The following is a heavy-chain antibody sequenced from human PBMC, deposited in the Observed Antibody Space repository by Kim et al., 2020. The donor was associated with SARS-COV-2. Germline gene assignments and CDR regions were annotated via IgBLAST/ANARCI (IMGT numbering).Heavy chain of an antibody. CDR2: IIPIFGTA. CDR3: ARGRRDGAKSVRHGYSLNAFDI. J-gene: IGHJ3*02. V-gene: IGHV1-69*13. D-gene: IGHD3-22*01. CDR1: GGTFSSYA. Sequence: SVKVSCKASGGTFSSYAISWVRQAPGQGLEWMGGIIPIFGTANYAQKFQGRVTITADESTSTAYMELSSLRSEDTAVYYCARGRRDGAKSVRHGYSLNAFDIWGQGTMVTVSS.